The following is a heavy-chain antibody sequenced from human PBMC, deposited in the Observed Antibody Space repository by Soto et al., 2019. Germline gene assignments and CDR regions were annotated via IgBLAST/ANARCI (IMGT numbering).Heavy chain of an antibody. CDR3: ARDKDRQQLGGNYYYIMDV. CDR1: GGTFRTSA. Sequence: QVQLVQSGAEVKRHGSSVKVSCKTSGGTFRTSAISWVRQAPGQGLEWMGGIMPVFPTPDYAQKFQGRVTITADESTGTAYMELSSLRSEDTAFYYCARDKDRQQLGGNYYYIMDVWGQGTTVTVSS. V-gene: IGHV1-69*12. J-gene: IGHJ6*01. CDR2: IMPVFPTP. D-gene: IGHD3-3*02.